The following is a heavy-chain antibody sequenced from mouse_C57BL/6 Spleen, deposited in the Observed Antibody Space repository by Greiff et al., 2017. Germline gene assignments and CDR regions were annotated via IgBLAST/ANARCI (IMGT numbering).Heavy chain of an antibody. V-gene: IGHV5-4*01. Sequence: EVKLQESGGGLVKPGGSLKLSCAASGFTFSSSAMSWVRQTPEKRLEWVATISDGGSYTYYPDNVKGRFTISRDNAKNNLYLQMSHLKSEDTAMYYCAREGGDYWGQGTTLTVSS. CDR2: ISDGGSYT. J-gene: IGHJ2*01. CDR3: AREGGDY. CDR1: GFTFSSSA.